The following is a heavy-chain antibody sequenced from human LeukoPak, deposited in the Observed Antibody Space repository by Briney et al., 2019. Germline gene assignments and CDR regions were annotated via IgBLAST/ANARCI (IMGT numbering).Heavy chain of an antibody. Sequence: GGSLRLSCAASGFTFNSYAMSWVRQAPGKGLEWVSLISGSGGSTYNTDSVKGRFTISRDNSQNTLYLQMNSLRAEDTAVYYCAKDRHYYGSGSFYTYFDYWGQGTLVTVSS. V-gene: IGHV3-23*01. D-gene: IGHD3-10*01. J-gene: IGHJ4*02. CDR3: AKDRHYYGSGSFYTYFDY. CDR1: GFTFNSYA. CDR2: ISGSGGST.